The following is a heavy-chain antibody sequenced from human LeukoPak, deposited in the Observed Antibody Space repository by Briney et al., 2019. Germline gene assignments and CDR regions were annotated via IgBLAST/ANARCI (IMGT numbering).Heavy chain of an antibody. CDR3: ARHRSSSSLYYFDF. Sequence: GESLKISCKGSGYTFTNYWIGWVRQVPGKGLEWVGTIYPGDSDTRYSPSFQGQVTISADKSISTASLQWSSLKASDTAMYYCARHRSSSSLYYFDFWGQGTLVTVSS. J-gene: IGHJ4*02. V-gene: IGHV5-51*01. CDR1: GYTFTNYW. CDR2: IYPGDSDT. D-gene: IGHD6-13*01.